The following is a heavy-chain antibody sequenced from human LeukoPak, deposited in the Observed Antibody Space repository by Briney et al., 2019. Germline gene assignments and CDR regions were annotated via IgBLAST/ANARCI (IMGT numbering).Heavy chain of an antibody. J-gene: IGHJ4*01. Sequence: GGSLRLSCAVSGFTFSNHGMHWVRQAPGKGLEWVANIKQDGSETTCADSVRGRFTIFRDNAKDSVYLQMNSLRAEDSATYYCVREGFYFFDFWGQGTLVTVSS. CDR1: GFTFSNHG. V-gene: IGHV3-7*01. CDR3: VREGFYFFDF. CDR2: IKQDGSET.